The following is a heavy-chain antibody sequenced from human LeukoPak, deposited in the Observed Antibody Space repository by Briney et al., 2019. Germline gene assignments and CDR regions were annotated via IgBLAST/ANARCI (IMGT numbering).Heavy chain of an antibody. J-gene: IGHJ6*02. Sequence: SETLSLTCAVYGGSFSGYYWSWIRQPPGKGLEWIGEINHSGSTNYNPSLKSRVTISVDTSKNQFSLKLSSVTAADTAVYYCARGWGYSSSWYVYYYYGMDVWGQGTTVTVSS. CDR2: INHSGST. CDR3: ARGWGYSSSWYVYYYYGMDV. CDR1: GGSFSGYY. V-gene: IGHV4-34*01. D-gene: IGHD6-13*01.